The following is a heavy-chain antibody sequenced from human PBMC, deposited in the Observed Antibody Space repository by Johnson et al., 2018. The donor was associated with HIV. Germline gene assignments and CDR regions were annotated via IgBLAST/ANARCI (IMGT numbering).Heavy chain of an antibody. D-gene: IGHD6-6*01. CDR2: IKQDGSEK. CDR3: ARESELLSSSDAFDI. J-gene: IGHJ3*02. Sequence: VQLVESGGGLVQPGGSLRLSCAASGFTFSSYWMSWVRQAPGKGLEWVATIKQDGSEKYYVDSVKGRFTISRDNSKNTLYLQMNSLRAEDTAVYYCARESELLSSSDAFDIWGQGTMVTVSS. V-gene: IGHV3-7*01. CDR1: GFTFSSYW.